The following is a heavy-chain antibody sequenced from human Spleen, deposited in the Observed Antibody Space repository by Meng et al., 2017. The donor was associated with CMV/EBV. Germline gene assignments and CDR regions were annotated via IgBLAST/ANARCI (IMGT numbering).Heavy chain of an antibody. J-gene: IGHJ5*02. V-gene: IGHV1-69*05. CDR1: GGTFSSYA. Sequence: SVKVSCKASGGTFSSYAISWVRQAPGQGLEWMGGIIPMFGTANYAQKFQGRVTITTDESTSTAYMELSSLKSEDTAIYYCAMARGCDLWGQGTLVTVSS. CDR3: AMARGCDL. CDR2: IIPMFGTA. D-gene: IGHD5-12*01.